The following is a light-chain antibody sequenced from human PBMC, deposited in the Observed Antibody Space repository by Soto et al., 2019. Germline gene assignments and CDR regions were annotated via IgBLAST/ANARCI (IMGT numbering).Light chain of an antibody. CDR2: GAS. Sequence: EIMLTQSPGTLSLSPGERATLSCRASQSVGSSYLAWYQQKPGQAPRLLIYGASSRATGIPDRFSGSGSGTDFTLTISRLEPEDFAGYFCQQYGSSSYTFGQGTKLEIK. CDR3: QQYGSSSYT. V-gene: IGKV3-20*01. CDR1: QSVGSSY. J-gene: IGKJ2*01.